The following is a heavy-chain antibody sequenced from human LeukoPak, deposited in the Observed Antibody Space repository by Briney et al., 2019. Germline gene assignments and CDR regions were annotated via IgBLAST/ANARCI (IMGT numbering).Heavy chain of an antibody. V-gene: IGHV4-30-2*01. CDR1: GDSISGVGYS. Sequence: SETLSLTCAVSGDSISGVGYSWSWIRQPPGKGLEWIGYIYHSGSTYYNPSLDSRVTMSLDRPKNQFSLKLSSVTAADTAVYYCARGIAVAGLDYWGQGTLVSVSS. CDR2: IYHSGST. J-gene: IGHJ4*02. D-gene: IGHD6-19*01. CDR3: ARGIAVAGLDY.